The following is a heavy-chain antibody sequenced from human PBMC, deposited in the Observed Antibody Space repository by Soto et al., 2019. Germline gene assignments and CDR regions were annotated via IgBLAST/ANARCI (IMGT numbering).Heavy chain of an antibody. V-gene: IGHV4-61*05. CDR2: IYYSRST. CDR3: ASGGLAAAHYYFYYGIGV. CDR1: GGSISSSRYY. Sequence: SETLSLTCTVSGGSISSSRYYWGWIRQPPGKGLEWIGYIYYSRSTSYNPSLKSRVTISVDTSKNQFSLKLSSVTAADTAVYYCASGGLAAAHYYFYYGIGVRRQRTTVTVSS. D-gene: IGHD6-13*01. J-gene: IGHJ6*01.